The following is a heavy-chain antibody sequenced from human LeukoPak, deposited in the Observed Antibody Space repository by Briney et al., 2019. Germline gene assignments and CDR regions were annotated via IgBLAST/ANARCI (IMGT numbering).Heavy chain of an antibody. D-gene: IGHD3-3*01. V-gene: IGHV3-23*01. Sequence: GGSLRLSCEASGFIFSSYAMSWVRQAPGKGLEWVSTIGGSAASTVYRDSVQGRFTISRDNSKNTLYLQMSSLRAEDTAVYYCASDMLDDPIFNYFLGGQGTRVTVS. CDR3: ASDMLDDPIFNYFL. CDR1: GFIFSSYA. CDR2: IGGSAAST. J-gene: IGHJ4*02.